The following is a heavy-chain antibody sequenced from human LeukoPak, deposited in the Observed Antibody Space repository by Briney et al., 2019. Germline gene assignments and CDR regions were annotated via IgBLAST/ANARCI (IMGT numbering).Heavy chain of an antibody. CDR3: ARVLGYCSGGSCYSGWFNP. D-gene: IGHD2-15*01. CDR1: GYTFTSYG. V-gene: IGHV1-18*01. J-gene: IGHJ5*02. Sequence: GASVKVSCKASGYTFTSYGISWVRQAPGQGLEWMGWISAYNGNTNYAQKLQGRVTMTTDTSTSTAYMELRSLRSDDTAVYYCARVLGYCSGGSCYSGWFNPWGQGTLVTVSS. CDR2: ISAYNGNT.